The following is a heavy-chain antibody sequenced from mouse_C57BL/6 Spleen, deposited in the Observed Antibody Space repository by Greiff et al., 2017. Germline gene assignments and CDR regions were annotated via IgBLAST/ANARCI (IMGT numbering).Heavy chain of an antibody. CDR3: ARFFITTAVGGYFDV. V-gene: IGHV1-81*01. CDR1: GYTFTSYG. CDR2: IYPRSGNT. D-gene: IGHD1-1*01. J-gene: IGHJ1*03. Sequence: VKLMESGAELARPGASVKLSCKASGYTFTSYGISWVKQRTGQGLEWIGEIYPRSGNTYYNEKFKGKATLTADKSSSTAYMELRSLTSEDSAVYFCARFFITTAVGGYFDVWGTGTTVTVSS.